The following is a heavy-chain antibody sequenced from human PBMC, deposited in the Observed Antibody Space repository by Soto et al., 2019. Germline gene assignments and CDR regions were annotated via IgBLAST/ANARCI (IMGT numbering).Heavy chain of an antibody. D-gene: IGHD3-10*01. Sequence: QVQLVESGGGVVQPGRSLRLSCAASGFTFSSYTMHWVRQAPGKGLEWVAVISYDGSNKYYADSVKGRFTISRDNSKNTLYLQMNGLRAEDTAVYYCAREGGVYGSGSYFWDSWGQGTLVSVSS. CDR1: GFTFSSYT. V-gene: IGHV3-30-3*01. J-gene: IGHJ4*02. CDR2: ISYDGSNK. CDR3: AREGGVYGSGSYFWDS.